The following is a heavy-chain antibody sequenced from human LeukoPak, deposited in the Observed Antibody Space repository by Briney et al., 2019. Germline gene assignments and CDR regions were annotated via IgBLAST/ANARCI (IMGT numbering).Heavy chain of an antibody. J-gene: IGHJ5*02. D-gene: IGHD3-10*01. CDR2: INHSGST. V-gene: IGHV4-34*01. CDR1: GGSFSGYY. CDR3: ARGVVRGSWFDP. Sequence: SETLSLTCAVYGGSFSGYYWSWIRQPPGKGLEWIGEINHSGSTNYNPSLKSRVTISVDTSKNQFSLKLSSVTAADTAVYHCARGVVRGSWFDPWGQGTLVTVSS.